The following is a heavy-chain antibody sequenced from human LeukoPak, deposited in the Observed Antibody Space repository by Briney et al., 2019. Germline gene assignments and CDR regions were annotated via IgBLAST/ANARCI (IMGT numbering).Heavy chain of an antibody. J-gene: IGHJ4*02. Sequence: GGSLRLSCAASGFTFSSYRMSWVRQAPGKGLEWVANIKQDGSEKYYVDSVKGRFTISRDNAKNSLYLQMNSLRAEDTAVYYCARECIVATIKDYWGQGTLVTVSS. CDR2: IKQDGSEK. D-gene: IGHD5-12*01. CDR3: ARECIVATIKDY. V-gene: IGHV3-7*01. CDR1: GFTFSSYR.